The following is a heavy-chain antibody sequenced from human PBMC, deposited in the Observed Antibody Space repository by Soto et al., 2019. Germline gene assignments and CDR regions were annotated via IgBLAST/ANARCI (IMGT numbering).Heavy chain of an antibody. CDR2: INPSGGST. Sequence: ASVKVSCKASGYTFTSYYMHWVRQAPGQGLEWMGIINPSGGSTSYAQKFQGRVTMTRDTSTSTVYMELSSLRSEDTAVEYGARDAADYCESSAYDRPDDYYGMDVWGQGXTVTVSS. CDR3: ARDAADYCESSAYDRPDDYYGMDV. CDR1: GYTFTSYY. V-gene: IGHV1-46*01. D-gene: IGHD3-22*01. J-gene: IGHJ6*02.